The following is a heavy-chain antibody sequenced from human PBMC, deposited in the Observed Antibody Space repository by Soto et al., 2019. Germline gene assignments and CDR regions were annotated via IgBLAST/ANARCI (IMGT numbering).Heavy chain of an antibody. J-gene: IGHJ3*02. D-gene: IGHD3-16*01. V-gene: IGHV4-59*01. Sequence: SETLSLTCTVSGGSISSSYWSWLRQPPGKGLEWIGYIYYSGSTNYNPSLKSRVIISVDTSKNQFSLKLSSVTAADTAVYHCARAPGGDAFDIWGRGTLVTVSS. CDR2: IYYSGST. CDR3: ARAPGGDAFDI. CDR1: GGSISSSY.